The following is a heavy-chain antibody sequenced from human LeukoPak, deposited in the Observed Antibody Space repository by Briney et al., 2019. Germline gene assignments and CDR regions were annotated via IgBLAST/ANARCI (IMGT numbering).Heavy chain of an antibody. CDR3: TTESSYSGYDDRSY. CDR1: GFTFSSYG. D-gene: IGHD5-12*01. CDR2: IRYDGSNK. Sequence: GGSLRLSCAASGFTFSSYGMHWVRQAPGKGLEWVAFIRYDGSNKYYADSVKGRFTISRDNSKNTLYLQMNSLRAEDTAVYYCTTESSYSGYDDRSYWGQGTLVTVSS. V-gene: IGHV3-30*02. J-gene: IGHJ4*02.